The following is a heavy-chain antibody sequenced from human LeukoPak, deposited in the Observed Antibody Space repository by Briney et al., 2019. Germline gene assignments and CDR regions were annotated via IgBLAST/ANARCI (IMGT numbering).Heavy chain of an antibody. CDR2: ISYDGSSK. CDR1: GFTFSTYA. D-gene: IGHD5-18*01. CDR3: ARARSSYGYGDAFDI. Sequence: GRSLRLSCATSGFTFSTYAMHWVRQAPGKGLEWVAVISYDGSSKYYADSVKGRFTISRDNSKNTLYLQMNSLRAEDTAVYYCARARSSYGYGDAFDIWGQGTMVTVSS. V-gene: IGHV3-30*04. J-gene: IGHJ3*02.